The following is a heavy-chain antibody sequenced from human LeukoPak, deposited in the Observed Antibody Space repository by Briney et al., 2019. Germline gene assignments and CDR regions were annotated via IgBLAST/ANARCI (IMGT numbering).Heavy chain of an antibody. V-gene: IGHV3-23*01. Sequence: GGSLRLSCAASGFTFSGYAMTWVRQAPGKGLEWVSSITGSGDYTYYIDSVKGRFTISIDNSKNILYLQMNSLRGEDTALYYCAKDGLYYDGSAHVYYFDYWGQGTLVALS. CDR2: ITGSGDYT. D-gene: IGHD3-22*01. J-gene: IGHJ4*02. CDR1: GFTFSGYA. CDR3: AKDGLYYDGSAHVYYFDY.